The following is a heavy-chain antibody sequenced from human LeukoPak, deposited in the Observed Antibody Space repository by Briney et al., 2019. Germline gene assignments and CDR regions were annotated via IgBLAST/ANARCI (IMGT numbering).Heavy chain of an antibody. Sequence: GGSLRLSCAASGFTFSRHGMHWVRQAPGKGLEWVTIISYDGSNTYCADSVKGRFTISRDNSKNTLFLQMNSLRVEDTAVYYCARHPGDFTGIVNYYYMDVWGKGTAVTVSS. V-gene: IGHV3-30*03. CDR3: ARHPGDFTGIVNYYYMDV. CDR2: ISYDGSNT. CDR1: GFTFSRHG. D-gene: IGHD1-26*01. J-gene: IGHJ6*03.